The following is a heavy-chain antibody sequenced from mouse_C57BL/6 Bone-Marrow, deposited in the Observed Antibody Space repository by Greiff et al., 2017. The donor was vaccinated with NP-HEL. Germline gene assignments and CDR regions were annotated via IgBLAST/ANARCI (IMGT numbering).Heavy chain of an antibody. CDR1: GFTFSSYG. J-gene: IGHJ4*01. CDR3: ARPLQMDY. CDR2: ISSGGSYT. V-gene: IGHV5-6*01. Sequence: DVHLVESGGDLVKPGGSLKLSCAASGFTFSSYGMSWVRQTPDKRLEWVATISSGGSYTYYPDSVKGRFTISRDNAKNTLYLQMSSLKSEDTAMYYCARPLQMDYWGQGTSVTVSS.